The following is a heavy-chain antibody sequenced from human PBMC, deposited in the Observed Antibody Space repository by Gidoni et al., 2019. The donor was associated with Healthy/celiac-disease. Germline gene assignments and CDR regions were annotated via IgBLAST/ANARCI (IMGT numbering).Heavy chain of an antibody. CDR1: GFPFSSDI. D-gene: IGHD6-19*01. CDR3: ARGEDSSGWYGNYYYYYGMDV. J-gene: IGHJ6*02. V-gene: IGHV3-21*01. Sequence: EVQLVQSVGGLVKPGGPLRLSCAASGFPFSSDILNCVRQAPGKGLEWVSSISSSSSYIYYADSVKGRFTISRENAKNSLYLQMNSLRAEDTAVYYCARGEDSSGWYGNYYYYYGMDVWGQGTTVTVSS. CDR2: ISSSSSYI.